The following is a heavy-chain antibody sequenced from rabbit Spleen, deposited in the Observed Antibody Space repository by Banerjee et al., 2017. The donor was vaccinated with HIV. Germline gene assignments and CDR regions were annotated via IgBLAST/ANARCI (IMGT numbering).Heavy chain of an antibody. CDR3: ARDLTGVIGWNFGW. J-gene: IGHJ4*01. CDR1: GFSFSDIYY. D-gene: IGHD1-1*01. CDR2: IYGDGSAITS. Sequence: QEQLVESGGGLVQPEESLTLACTASGFSFSDIYYMCWVRQAPGKGLEWIACIYGDGSAITSYYASWAKGRVTISKTSSTTVTLQLTSLTAADTATYFCARDLTGVIGWNFGWWGPGTLVTVS. V-gene: IGHV1S45*01.